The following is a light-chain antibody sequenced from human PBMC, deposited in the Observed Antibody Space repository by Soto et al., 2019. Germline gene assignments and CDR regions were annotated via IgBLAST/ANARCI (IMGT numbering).Light chain of an antibody. CDR2: EGS. J-gene: IGKJ1*01. CDR1: QTSSTW. CDR3: QQYSTSSRT. V-gene: IGKV1-5*03. Sequence: DIQMTQSPSTLSASVGDRVTITCRASQTSSTWLAWYQQKPVEAPKLLLYEGSTLARGVPSRLSRSGSGTEFSLTISSLQPGDFETFYCQQYSTSSRTFGQGTKVEVK.